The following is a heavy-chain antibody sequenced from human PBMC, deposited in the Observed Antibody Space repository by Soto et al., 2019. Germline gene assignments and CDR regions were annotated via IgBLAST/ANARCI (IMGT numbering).Heavy chain of an antibody. CDR2: IYPGDSDT. Sequence: PVESLKISCKGSGYIFTSYWIGWVLQMPGEGLEWMGIIYPGDSDTRYSPSFQGQVTISADKSISTAYLQWSSLKASDTAMYYCARLIAAATQGGYYYYGMDVWGQGTTVTVSS. D-gene: IGHD6-13*01. CDR1: GYIFTSYW. J-gene: IGHJ6*02. V-gene: IGHV5-51*01. CDR3: ARLIAAATQGGYYYYGMDV.